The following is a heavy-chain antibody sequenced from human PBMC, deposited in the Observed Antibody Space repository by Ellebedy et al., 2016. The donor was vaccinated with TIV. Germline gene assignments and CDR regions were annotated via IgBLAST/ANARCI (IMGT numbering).Heavy chain of an antibody. D-gene: IGHD6-13*01. CDR3: ARGGCIEADAKICYYGMDV. J-gene: IGHJ6*02. V-gene: IGHV4-59*12. Sequence: MPGGSLRLSCTVSGDSMSRYYWHWIRTPPGGGREWIGFVYYSGRTNYEHSLKCRVTMSVDTPKNQFSLKLSSVTAADTAMYYCARGGCIEADAKICYYGMDVWGQGTTVTVSS. CDR1: GDSMSRYY. CDR2: VYYSGRT.